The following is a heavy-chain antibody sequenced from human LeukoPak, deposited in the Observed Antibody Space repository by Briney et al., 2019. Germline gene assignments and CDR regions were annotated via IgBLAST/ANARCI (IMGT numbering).Heavy chain of an antibody. CDR3: ARTIGSGPLGHFDY. Sequence: GGSLRLSCVASAFTFTNSYMSWIRQAPGKGLEWVSYISSSASTIFYADSVKGRFTISRDNAKNSLYLEMNSLRAEDTAVYYRARTIGSGPLGHFDYWGQGTLVTVSS. CDR2: ISSSASTI. V-gene: IGHV3-11*01. CDR1: AFTFTNSY. D-gene: IGHD3-3*01. J-gene: IGHJ4*02.